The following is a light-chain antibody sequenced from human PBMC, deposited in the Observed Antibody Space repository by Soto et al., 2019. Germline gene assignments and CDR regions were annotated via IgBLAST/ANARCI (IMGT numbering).Light chain of an antibody. Sequence: EIVMTQSPATLSVSPGERATLSCRASQSVSSNLAWYQQKPGQAPRLLIYGASTRATGIPARFSGSGSGTEFTPTISSLQSKDIAVYYCQQYNNWPPDFGQGTKLEIK. CDR3: QQYNNWPPD. CDR1: QSVSSN. J-gene: IGKJ2*01. CDR2: GAS. V-gene: IGKV3-15*01.